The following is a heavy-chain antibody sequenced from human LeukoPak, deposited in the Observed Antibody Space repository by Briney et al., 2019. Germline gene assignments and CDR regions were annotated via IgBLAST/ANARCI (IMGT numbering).Heavy chain of an antibody. CDR1: GYTFTSYD. D-gene: IGHD3-22*01. J-gene: IGHJ6*03. CDR3: ARTLYYYDSSGYYSPYYYYYMDV. V-gene: IGHV1-8*01. CDR2: MNPNSGNT. Sequence: ASVKVSCKASGYTFTSYDINWVRQATGQGLEWMGWMNPNSGNTGYAQKFQGRVTMTRNTSISTAYMELSSLRSEDTAVYYCARTLYYYDSSGYYSPYYYYYMDVWGKGTTVTISS.